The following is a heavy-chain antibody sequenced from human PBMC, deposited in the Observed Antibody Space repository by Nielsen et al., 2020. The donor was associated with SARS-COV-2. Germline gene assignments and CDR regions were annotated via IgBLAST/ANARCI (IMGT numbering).Heavy chain of an antibody. J-gene: IGHJ6*02. CDR3: ARVSLNADYYYGMDV. Sequence: EGSLRLSCAASGFIFSSYEMNWVRQAPGKGLEWVSYISSSGSAKYYADSVKGRFTISRDNAKNSVYLQMNSLRAEDTAVYYCARVSLNADYYYGMDVWGQGTTVTVSS. D-gene: IGHD2-15*01. CDR2: ISSSGSAK. V-gene: IGHV3-48*03. CDR1: GFIFSSYE.